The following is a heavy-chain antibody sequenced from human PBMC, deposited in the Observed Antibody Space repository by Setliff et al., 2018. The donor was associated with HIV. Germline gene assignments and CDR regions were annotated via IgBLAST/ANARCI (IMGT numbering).Heavy chain of an antibody. D-gene: IGHD6-19*01. CDR2: IY. J-gene: IGHJ4*02. Sequence: PSETLSLTCAVSGYSISSGYYWGWIRQPPGKGLEWIGSIYYNPSLKSRVTISVDTSKNQFSLKLSSVTAADTAVYYCAGLPYSSGWYLDYWGQGTLVTVSS. CDR1: GYSISSGYY. V-gene: IGHV4-38-2*01. CDR3: AGLPYSSGWYLDY.